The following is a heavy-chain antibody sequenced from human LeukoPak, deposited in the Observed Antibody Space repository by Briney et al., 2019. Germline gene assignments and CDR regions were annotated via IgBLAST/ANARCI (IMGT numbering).Heavy chain of an antibody. J-gene: IGHJ4*02. Sequence: PGGSLRLSCAASGFTVSSNYMSWVRQAPGKGLEWVSVIYSGGSTYYADSVKGRFTISRDNSKNTLYLQMNSLRAEDTAVYYCARDKGGYCSSTSCYTPGYWGQGTLVTVSS. CDR3: ARDKGGYCSSTSCYTPGY. V-gene: IGHV3-66*01. D-gene: IGHD2-2*02. CDR2: IYSGGST. CDR1: GFTVSSNY.